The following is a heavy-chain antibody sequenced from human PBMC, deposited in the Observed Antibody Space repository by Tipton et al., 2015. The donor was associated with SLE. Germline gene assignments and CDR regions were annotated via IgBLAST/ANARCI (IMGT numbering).Heavy chain of an antibody. D-gene: IGHD6-6*01. J-gene: IGHJ6*02. CDR1: SGSIGRYY. CDR2: IYTSGST. V-gene: IGHV4-4*07. Sequence: TLSLTCTVSSGSIGRYYWNWLRQPAGEGLEWIGRIYTSGSTIYNPTLKSRVTLSVDTSKNQFSLKLTSVTAADTAVYYCARDGGTARYGMDVWGQGTTVTVSS. CDR3: ARDGGTARYGMDV.